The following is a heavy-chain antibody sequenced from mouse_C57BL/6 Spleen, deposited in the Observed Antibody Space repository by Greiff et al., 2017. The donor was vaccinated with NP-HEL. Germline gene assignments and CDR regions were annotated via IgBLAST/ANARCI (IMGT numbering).Heavy chain of an antibody. V-gene: IGHV1-54*01. CDR3: ARADGGYYQFAY. CDR1: GYAFTNYL. J-gene: IGHJ3*01. Sequence: QVQLKQSGAELVRPGTSVKVSCKASGYAFTNYLIEWVKQRPGQGLEWIGVINPGSGGTNYNEKFKGKATLTADKSSSTAYMQLSSLTSEDSAVYFCARADGGYYQFAYWGQGTLVTVSA. D-gene: IGHD2-3*01. CDR2: INPGSGGT.